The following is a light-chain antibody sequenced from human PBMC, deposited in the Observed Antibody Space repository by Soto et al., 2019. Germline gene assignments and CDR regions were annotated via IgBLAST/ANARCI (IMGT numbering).Light chain of an antibody. CDR2: DAS. J-gene: IGKJ4*01. CDR1: QSVNNN. Sequence: EIVMTQSPATLSVSPGERVTLSCRASQSVNNNLAWYQQKPGQAPRLLIYDASTRAAGIPDSFSGSGSGTEFTLTISSLQSEDFGVYYCQHYNRWPLTFGGGTKVEIK. CDR3: QHYNRWPLT. V-gene: IGKV3-15*01.